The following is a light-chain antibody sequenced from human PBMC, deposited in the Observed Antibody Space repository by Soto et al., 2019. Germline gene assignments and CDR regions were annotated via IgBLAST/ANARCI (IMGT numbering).Light chain of an antibody. CDR1: LDIDNY. Sequence: DIQMTQSPSSLSASLGDRVTITCRASLDIDNYLNWYQHKPGKAPKLLIYATSTLQSGVPARFSGSGSGTEFTLTISTLQAEDFATYFCQESYSTPAVSFGGGTKVEIK. CDR2: ATS. J-gene: IGKJ4*01. CDR3: QESYSTPAVS. V-gene: IGKV1-39*01.